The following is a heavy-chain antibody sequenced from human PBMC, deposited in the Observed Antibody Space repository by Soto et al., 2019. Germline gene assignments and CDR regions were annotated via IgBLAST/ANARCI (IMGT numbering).Heavy chain of an antibody. CDR2: INHSGST. Sequence: SETLSLTCAVYGGSFSGYYWSWIRQPPGKGLEWIGEINHSGSTNYNPSLKSRVTISVDTSKNQFSLKLSSVTAADTAVYYCARVGGGYSYGIDYWGQGTLVTVS. D-gene: IGHD5-18*01. CDR3: ARVGGGYSYGIDY. V-gene: IGHV4-34*01. J-gene: IGHJ4*02. CDR1: GGSFSGYY.